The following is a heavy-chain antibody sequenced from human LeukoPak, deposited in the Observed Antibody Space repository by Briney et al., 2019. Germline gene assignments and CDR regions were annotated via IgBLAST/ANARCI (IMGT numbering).Heavy chain of an antibody. CDR1: GYSFTSYW. Sequence: GESLKISCKGSGYSFTSYWIGWVRQMPGKGLEWMGIIYPGDSDTRYSPSFQGQVTISADKSISTAYLQWSSLKASDTAMYDCARLSDYYDSSGYYPSTRKESVGYFDYWGQGTLVTVSS. D-gene: IGHD3-22*01. J-gene: IGHJ4*02. CDR3: ARLSDYYDSSGYYPSTRKESVGYFDY. V-gene: IGHV5-51*01. CDR2: IYPGDSDT.